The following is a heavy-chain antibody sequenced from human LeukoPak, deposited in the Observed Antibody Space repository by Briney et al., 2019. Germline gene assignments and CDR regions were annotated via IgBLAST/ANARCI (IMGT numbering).Heavy chain of an antibody. CDR1: GGSISSYY. CDR3: ARDSRRGYSGYDDVGYDY. D-gene: IGHD5-12*01. Sequence: SETLSLTCTVSGGSISSYYWSWIRQPPGKGLEWIGYIYYSGSTNYNPSLKSRVTISVDTSKNQFSLKLSSVTAADTAAYYCARDSRRGYSGYDDVGYDYWGQGTLVTVSS. V-gene: IGHV4-59*01. J-gene: IGHJ4*02. CDR2: IYYSGST.